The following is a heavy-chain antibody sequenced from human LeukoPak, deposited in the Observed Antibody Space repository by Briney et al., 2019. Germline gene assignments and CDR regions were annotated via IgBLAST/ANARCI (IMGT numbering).Heavy chain of an antibody. CDR3: TTKGLFYGFSPKDY. CDR2: IRGETDGGTT. Sequence: PGGSLRLSCAASGFNFKDAWMSWVRQVPGKGLEWVGRIRGETDGGTTDYGAPVKGRFTISRDDSKKTFYLQMNSLKTEDSAVYYCTTKGLFYGFSPKDYWGQGTLVTVSS. J-gene: IGHJ4*02. CDR1: GFNFKDAW. D-gene: IGHD3/OR15-3a*01. V-gene: IGHV3-15*01.